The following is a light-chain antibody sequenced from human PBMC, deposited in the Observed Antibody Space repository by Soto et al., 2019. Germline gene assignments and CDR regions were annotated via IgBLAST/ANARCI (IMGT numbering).Light chain of an antibody. J-gene: IGKJ2*01. Sequence: EIVMTQSPATLSVTRGERATVSCRASQSVSSNLAWYQQKPGQAPRLLIYGASTRATGIPARFSGSGSGTEFTLTIGSLQSEDFAVYYCQQYNNWPRTFGQGTKLEIK. CDR2: GAS. CDR3: QQYNNWPRT. CDR1: QSVSSN. V-gene: IGKV3-15*01.